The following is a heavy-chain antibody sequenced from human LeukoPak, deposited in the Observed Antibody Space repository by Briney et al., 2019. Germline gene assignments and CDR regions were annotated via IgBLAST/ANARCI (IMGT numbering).Heavy chain of an antibody. Sequence: SETLSLTCTVSTGSINSYYWGWVRQPAGKGLEWIGRTGTTNYSPSLKSRLSMSIDTSTNQFSLTLRSVTAADTAVYYCGRQGYTASYYFLDYWSQGNLVTVTS. CDR1: TGSINSYY. CDR2: TGTT. V-gene: IGHV4-4*07. CDR3: GRQGYTASYYFLDY. D-gene: IGHD1-26*01. J-gene: IGHJ4*02.